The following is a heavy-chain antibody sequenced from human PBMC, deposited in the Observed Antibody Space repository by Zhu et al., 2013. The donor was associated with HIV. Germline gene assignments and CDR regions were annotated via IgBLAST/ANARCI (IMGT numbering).Heavy chain of an antibody. Sequence: QVQLQESGPGLVKPSETLSVTCTVSGGSISGYYWSWIRQPPGKGLEWIGYLSYSGTTNYNPSLKSRVTISLDTSRKQFSLRLSSVTAADTAVYYCARGVRGVITPTDNWGQGTLVTVSS. D-gene: IGHD3-10*01. CDR2: LSYSGTT. J-gene: IGHJ4*02. CDR3: ARGVRGVITPTDN. V-gene: IGHV4-59*01. CDR1: GGSISGYY.